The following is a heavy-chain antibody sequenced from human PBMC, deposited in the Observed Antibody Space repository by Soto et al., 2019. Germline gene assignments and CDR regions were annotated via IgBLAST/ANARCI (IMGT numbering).Heavy chain of an antibody. Sequence: PSETLSLTCTVSGGSISSGDYYWGWIRQPPGKGLEWIGYIYYSGSTYYNPSLKSRVTISVDTSKNQFSLKLSSVTAADTAIYYCARRIYRLYYFDYWGQGTLVTVSS. CDR2: IYYSGST. J-gene: IGHJ4*02. CDR3: ARRIYRLYYFDY. V-gene: IGHV4-30-4*01. CDR1: GGSISSGDYY. D-gene: IGHD5-12*01.